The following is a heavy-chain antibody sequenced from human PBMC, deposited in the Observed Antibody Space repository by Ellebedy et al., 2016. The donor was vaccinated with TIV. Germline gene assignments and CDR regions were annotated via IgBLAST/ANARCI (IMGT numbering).Heavy chain of an antibody. Sequence: MPSETLSLTCPVSGVSISDYYWSWIRPPPGQGLEWIGYVYHTGSTNYNPSLRSRVTLAVDTPKNEFSLKLSSVTTADTAIYYCARDGVEDYFDYWGQGLLVTVSS. D-gene: IGHD3-10*01. CDR2: VYHTGST. J-gene: IGHJ4*02. CDR3: ARDGVEDYFDY. V-gene: IGHV4-59*01. CDR1: GVSISDYY.